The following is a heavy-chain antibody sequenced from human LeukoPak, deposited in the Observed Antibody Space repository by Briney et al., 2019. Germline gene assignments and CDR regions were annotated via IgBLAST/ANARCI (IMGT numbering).Heavy chain of an antibody. CDR1: GLSFSIYW. D-gene: IGHD4-23*01. CDR3: ARDRDDGGFEY. CDR2: IKQDGSIK. J-gene: IGHJ4*02. Sequence: TGGSLTLSCAASGLSFSIYWMSWVRQAPEGGLEWVANIKQDGSIKQYVDSMKGRFTISRDNAKISLYLQMNSLRVEDTAVYYCARDRDDGGFEYWGEGTVVSVCS. V-gene: IGHV3-7*01.